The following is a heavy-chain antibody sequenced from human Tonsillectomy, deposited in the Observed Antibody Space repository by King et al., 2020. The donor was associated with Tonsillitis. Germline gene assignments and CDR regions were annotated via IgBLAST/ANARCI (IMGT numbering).Heavy chain of an antibody. CDR2: ITSSSSTI. D-gene: IGHD4-17*01. Sequence: VQLVESGGGLVQPGGSLRLSCAASGFTFSSYSMNWVRQAPGKGLEWVSHITSSSSTIYYTDSVKGRFTISRDNAKNSLYLQMNSLRDEDTAVYYCARKGDYPMVDFDYWGQGTLVTVSS. V-gene: IGHV3-48*02. J-gene: IGHJ4*02. CDR3: ARKGDYPMVDFDY. CDR1: GFTFSSYS.